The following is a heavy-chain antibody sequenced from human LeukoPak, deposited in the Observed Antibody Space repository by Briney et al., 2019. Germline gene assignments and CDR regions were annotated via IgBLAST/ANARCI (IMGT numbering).Heavy chain of an antibody. V-gene: IGHV3-30*18. CDR2: ISYDGSNK. Sequence: GGSLRLSCAASGFTFSSYGMHWVRQAPGKGLEGVAVISYDGSNKYYADSVKGRFTISRDNSKNTLYLQMNSLRAEDTAVYYCAKPRNSSGWPHFDYWGQGTLVTVSS. CDR3: AKPRNSSGWPHFDY. CDR1: GFTFSSYG. J-gene: IGHJ4*02. D-gene: IGHD6-19*01.